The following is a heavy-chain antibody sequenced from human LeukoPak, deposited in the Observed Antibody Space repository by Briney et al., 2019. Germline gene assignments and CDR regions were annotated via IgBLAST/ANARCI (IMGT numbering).Heavy chain of an antibody. CDR2: IYSGGST. CDR1: GFTVSSNY. CDR3: AREGVATFSGAFDI. J-gene: IGHJ3*02. V-gene: IGHV3-66*01. D-gene: IGHD5-12*01. Sequence: PGGSLRLSCAASGFTVSSNYMSWVRQAPGKGLEWVSVIYSGGSTYYADSVKGRFTISRDNSKNTLYLQMNSLRAEDTAVYYCAREGVATFSGAFDIWGQGTMVTVSS.